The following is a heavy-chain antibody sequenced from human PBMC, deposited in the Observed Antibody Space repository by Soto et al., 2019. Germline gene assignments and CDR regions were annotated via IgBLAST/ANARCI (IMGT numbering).Heavy chain of an antibody. CDR2: MNPNSGDT. V-gene: IGHV1-2*02. CDR3: AREPGGTTSTLQYYY. J-gene: IGHJ6*01. D-gene: IGHD3-16*01. CDR1: GYRFSDYY. Sequence: ASGKVSCKASGYRFSDYYLHWVRQAPGQGPEWMGWMNPNSGDTKYAQKFKGRVTMTRDTSVRTAFMELNWLKSDDTAVYYCAREPGGTTSTLQYYY.